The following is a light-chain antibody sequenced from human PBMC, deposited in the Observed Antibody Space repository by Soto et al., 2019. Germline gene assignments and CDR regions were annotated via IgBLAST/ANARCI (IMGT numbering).Light chain of an antibody. CDR2: WAS. CDR1: QSVLYSSNNKNY. J-gene: IGKJ2*01. CDR3: QTYYSTPPT. V-gene: IGKV4-1*01. Sequence: DIVMTQSPDSLAVSLGERATINCKSSQSVLYSSNNKNYLDWYQQRPGQPPKLLIYWASTRESGVPDRFSGSGSGTDFTLNITSLKAEDVTVYYCQTYYSTPPTFGQGTKLEIK.